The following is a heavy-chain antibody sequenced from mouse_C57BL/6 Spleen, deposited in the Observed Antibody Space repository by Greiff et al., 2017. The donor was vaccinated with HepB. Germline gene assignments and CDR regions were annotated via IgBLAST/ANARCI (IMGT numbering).Heavy chain of an antibody. CDR3: ARGRVITTVVGYFDV. J-gene: IGHJ1*03. CDR1: GYTFTSYG. Sequence: VKLMESGAELARPGASVKLSCKASGYTFTSYGISWVKQRTGQGLEWIGEIYPRSGNTYYNEKFKGKATLTADKSSSTAYMELSSLTSEDSAVYFCARGRVITTVVGYFDVWGTGTTVTVSS. CDR2: IYPRSGNT. V-gene: IGHV1-81*01. D-gene: IGHD1-1*01.